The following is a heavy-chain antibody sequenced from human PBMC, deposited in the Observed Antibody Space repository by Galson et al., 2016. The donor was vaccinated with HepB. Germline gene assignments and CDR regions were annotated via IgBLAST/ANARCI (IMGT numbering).Heavy chain of an antibody. V-gene: IGHV3-33*01. Sequence: SLRLSCAASGFTFSSYGMHWVRQAPGKGLEWMAVIWYDGINKYYGDSVQGRFTISRDNSRNTLHLQMNSLRAEDTAVYYCARDLGGSSCPDYWGQGTLVTVSS. J-gene: IGHJ4*02. CDR1: GFTFSSYG. CDR3: ARDLGGSSCPDY. D-gene: IGHD6-6*01. CDR2: IWYDGINK.